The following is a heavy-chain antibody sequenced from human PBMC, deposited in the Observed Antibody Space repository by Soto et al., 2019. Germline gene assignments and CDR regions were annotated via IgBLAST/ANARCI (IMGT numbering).Heavy chain of an antibody. V-gene: IGHV1-69*13. CDR3: GRVLYDSSGYSPIHFDY. CDR2: IIPIFGTA. D-gene: IGHD3-22*01. CDR1: GGTFSSYA. J-gene: IGHJ4*02. Sequence: GASVKVSCKASGGTFSSYAISWVRQAPGQGLEWMGGIIPIFGTANYAQKFQGRVTITADESTSTAYMELSSLRSEDTAVYYCGRVLYDSSGYSPIHFDYWGQGTLVTVSS.